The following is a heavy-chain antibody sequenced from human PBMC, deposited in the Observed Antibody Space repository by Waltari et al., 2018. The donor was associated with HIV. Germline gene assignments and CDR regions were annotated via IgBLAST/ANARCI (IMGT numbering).Heavy chain of an antibody. CDR2: RSSDGSSR. CDR1: GFSVSNHW. D-gene: IGHD2-15*01. J-gene: IGHJ4*02. CDR3: ARASHYIEFSTFDGDYYFDV. V-gene: IGHV3-74*01. Sequence: VQLVESGGGSIKTGGSLRLSCTASGFSVSNHWMDWVRQGPGKGLVWVALRSSDGSSRNYADAVKGRFVISRDNARNTVYLQLNSLRVEDTAMYFCARASHYIEFSTFDGDYYFDVGGRGTRVAVSS.